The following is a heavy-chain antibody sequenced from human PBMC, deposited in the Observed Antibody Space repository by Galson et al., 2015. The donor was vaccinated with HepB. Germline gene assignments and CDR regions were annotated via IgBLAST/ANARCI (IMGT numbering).Heavy chain of an antibody. D-gene: IGHD3-10*01. CDR3: ARDFESGWGDY. Sequence: SLRLSCAASGFTFSSYSMNWVRQAPGKGLEWVSYISSSSSTIYYADSVKGRFTISRDNSKNTLYLQMNSLRAEDTAVYYCARDFESGWGDYWGQGTLVTVSS. V-gene: IGHV3-48*01. CDR2: ISSSSSTI. J-gene: IGHJ4*02. CDR1: GFTFSSYS.